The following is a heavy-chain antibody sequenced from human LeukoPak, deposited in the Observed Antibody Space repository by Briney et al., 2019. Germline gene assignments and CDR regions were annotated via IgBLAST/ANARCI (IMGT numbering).Heavy chain of an antibody. CDR3: AKEITVYDSSGYHNYFDY. V-gene: IGHV3-9*03. D-gene: IGHD3-22*01. CDR2: ISSNSGSI. Sequence: PGGSLRLSCAASGFTFDDYAMHWVRQAPGKGLEWVSGISSNSGSIGYADSVKGRFTISRDNAKNSLYLQMNSLRAEDMALYYRAKEITVYDSSGYHNYFDYWGQGTLVTVSS. J-gene: IGHJ4*02. CDR1: GFTFDDYA.